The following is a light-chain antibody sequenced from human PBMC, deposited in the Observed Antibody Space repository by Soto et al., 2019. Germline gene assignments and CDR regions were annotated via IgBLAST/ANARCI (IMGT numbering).Light chain of an antibody. J-gene: IGKJ1*01. CDR2: GAS. CDR1: ESVASSY. CDR3: QQYGRSPWT. V-gene: IGKV3-20*01. Sequence: EIVLTQSPGTLSLSPGEGATLSCRASESVASSYLAWYQQIPGQAPRLLIYGASSRATGIPDRFSGSGSVTDFTLTITRLQPEDFAVYYCQQYGRSPWTSGQGTKVEI.